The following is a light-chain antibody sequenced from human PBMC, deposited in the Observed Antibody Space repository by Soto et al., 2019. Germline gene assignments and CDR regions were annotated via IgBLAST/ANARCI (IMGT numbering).Light chain of an antibody. Sequence: EIALTQSPGTLSLSPGERATLSCRASQSVSSSYLAWYQQKPGQAPRLLIYGASSRATGMPDRFSGSVSGTDFTLTISRLEPEDFAVYYCQQYGSSMYTFGQGTKPEIK. J-gene: IGKJ2*01. CDR1: QSVSSSY. V-gene: IGKV3-20*01. CDR3: QQYGSSMYT. CDR2: GAS.